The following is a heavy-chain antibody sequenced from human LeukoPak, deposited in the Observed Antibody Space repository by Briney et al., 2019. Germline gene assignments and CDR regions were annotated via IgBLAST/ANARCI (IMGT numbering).Heavy chain of an antibody. Sequence: GGSLRLSCAASGFTLTTYAMSWVRQAPGKGLEWVSSIGSGGSTFHADSVKGRFTISRDNSKNTLYLQMNSLTAEDTAVYYCAKGQSRSGYFDAWGRGTLVTVSS. CDR1: GFTLTTYA. J-gene: IGHJ4*02. CDR2: IGSGGST. V-gene: IGHV3-23*01. CDR3: AKGQSRSGYFDA.